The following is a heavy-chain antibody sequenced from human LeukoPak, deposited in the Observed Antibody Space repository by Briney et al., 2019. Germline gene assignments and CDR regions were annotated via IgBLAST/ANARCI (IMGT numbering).Heavy chain of an antibody. V-gene: IGHV3-23*01. D-gene: IGHD2-21*01. CDR2: ISGSGGST. CDR3: AKVGEESDAFDI. CDR1: GFTFSSYW. Sequence: GGSLRLSCAASGFTFSSYWMSWVRQAPGKGLEWVSAISGSGGSTYYADSVKGRFTISRDNSKNTLYLQMNSLRAEDTAVYYCAKVGEESDAFDIWGQGTMVTVSS. J-gene: IGHJ3*02.